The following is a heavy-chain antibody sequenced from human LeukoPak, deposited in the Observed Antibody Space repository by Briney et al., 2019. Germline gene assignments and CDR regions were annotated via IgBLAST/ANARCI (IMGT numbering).Heavy chain of an antibody. CDR1: GGSFSGYY. J-gene: IGHJ3*02. V-gene: IGHV4-34*01. D-gene: IGHD1-26*01. CDR2: INHSGST. Sequence: SETLSLTCAVYGGSFSGYYWSWIRQPPGKGLEWIGEINHSGSTNYNPSLKSRVTISVDTSKNQFSLKLSSVTAADTAVYYCARYRYSGSYHDAFDIWGQGTMVTVSS. CDR3: ARYRYSGSYHDAFDI.